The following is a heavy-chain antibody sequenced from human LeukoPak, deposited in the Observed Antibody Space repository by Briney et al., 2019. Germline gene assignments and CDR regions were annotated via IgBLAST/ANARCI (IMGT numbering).Heavy chain of an antibody. D-gene: IGHD3-22*01. CDR2: FSGSGDTT. Sequence: GGSLRLSCAASGFAFRSFDMSWVRQAPGKGLEWVSSFSGSGDTTYYADSVKGRFTISRDNSNNTLYLQMNSLRAEDTALYYCAKDRSLTLPTFERSGYYYYWGQGTLVTVSS. J-gene: IGHJ4*02. CDR3: AKDRSLTLPTFERSGYYYY. CDR1: GFAFRSFD. V-gene: IGHV3-23*01.